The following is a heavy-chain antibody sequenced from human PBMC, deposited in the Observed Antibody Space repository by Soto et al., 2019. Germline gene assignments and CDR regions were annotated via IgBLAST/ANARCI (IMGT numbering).Heavy chain of an antibody. D-gene: IGHD6-6*01. Sequence: SETLSLTCAVYGGSFSGYYWSWIRQPPGKGLEWIGEINHSGSTNYNPSLKSRVTISVDTSKNQFSLKLSSVTAADTAVYYCARGLSSSSIGYWGQGTLVTVSS. V-gene: IGHV4-34*01. CDR2: INHSGST. CDR3: ARGLSSSSIGY. J-gene: IGHJ4*02. CDR1: GGSFSGYY.